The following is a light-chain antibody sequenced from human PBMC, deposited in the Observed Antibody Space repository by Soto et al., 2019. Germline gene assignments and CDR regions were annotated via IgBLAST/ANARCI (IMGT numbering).Light chain of an antibody. CDR1: QSVSSSY. CDR2: GAS. Sequence: EIVLTQSPGTLSLSPGERATLSCRASQSVSSSYLAWYQQKPGQAPRLLIYGASSSATGIPDRFSGSGSARDFTLTISRLEPEDFAVYYCQQYGSSPSYTFGQGTKLEIK. CDR3: QQYGSSPSYT. J-gene: IGKJ2*01. V-gene: IGKV3-20*01.